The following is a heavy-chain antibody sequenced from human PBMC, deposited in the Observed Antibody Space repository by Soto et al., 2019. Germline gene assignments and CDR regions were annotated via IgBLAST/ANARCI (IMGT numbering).Heavy chain of an antibody. CDR1: GGSISSYY. Sequence: SETLSLTCTVSGGSISSYYGSWIRQPPGKGLEWIGYIYYSGSTNYNPSLKSRVTISVDTSKNQFSLKLSSVTAADTAVYYCERGPRGFWGWSPGPWLDPWGREPLVPVSS. V-gene: IGHV4-59*01. CDR3: ERGPRGFWGWSPGPWLDP. D-gene: IGHD3-3*01. CDR2: IYYSGST. J-gene: IGHJ5*02.